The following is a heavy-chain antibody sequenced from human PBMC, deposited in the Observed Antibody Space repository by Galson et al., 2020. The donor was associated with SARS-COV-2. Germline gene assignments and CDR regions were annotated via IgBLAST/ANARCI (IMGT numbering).Heavy chain of an antibody. CDR2: ISYDGSNK. CDR3: AKDPPINIEGGIAGSGSDY. CDR1: GFTFSSYG. V-gene: IGHV3-30*18. J-gene: IGHJ4*02. D-gene: IGHD6-13*01. Sequence: GGSLRLSCAASGFTFSSYGMHWVRQAPGKGLEWVAVISYDGSNKYYADSVKGRFTISRDNSKNTLYLQMNSLRAEDTAVYYCAKDPPINIEGGIAGSGSDYWGQGTLVTVSS.